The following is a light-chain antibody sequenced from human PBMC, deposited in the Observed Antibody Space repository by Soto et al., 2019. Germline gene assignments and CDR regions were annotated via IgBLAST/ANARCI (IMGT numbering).Light chain of an antibody. Sequence: QSALTQPASVSGSPGQSITISYTATTSHVGRFDSVSWYQQHPGTAPRVIIYEVSNRPSGVSYRFSGSKSANTASLTISGLQADDEADYYSSSYTTSNTWLFGGATKVTVL. CDR1: TSHVGRFDS. J-gene: IGLJ3*02. V-gene: IGLV2-14*01. CDR2: EVS. CDR3: SSYTTSNTWL.